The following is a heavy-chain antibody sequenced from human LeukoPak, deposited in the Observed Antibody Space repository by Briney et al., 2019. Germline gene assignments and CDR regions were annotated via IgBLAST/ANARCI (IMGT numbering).Heavy chain of an antibody. V-gene: IGHV3-30*02. J-gene: IGHJ6*03. CDR1: GFTFSSYG. CDR3: AKDPRTTANYYYYYMDV. Sequence: PGGSLKLSCAASGFTFSSYGMHWVRQSPGKGLEWVAFISYDGINKYYADSVKGRFTISRDNPRYTLHLQMNRLRTEDTAVCYCAKDPRTTANYYYYYMDVWGKGTAVTVSS. CDR2: ISYDGINK. D-gene: IGHD1-1*01.